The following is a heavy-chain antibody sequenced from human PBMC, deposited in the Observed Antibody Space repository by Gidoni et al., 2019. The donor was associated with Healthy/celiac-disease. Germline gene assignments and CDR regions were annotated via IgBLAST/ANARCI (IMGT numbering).Heavy chain of an antibody. D-gene: IGHD5-12*01. CDR2: INHSGST. Sequence: QVQLQQWGAGLLKPSETLSLPCAVYGGSFSGYYWSWIRQPPGKGLEWIGEINHSGSTNYNPSLKSRVTISVDTSKNQFSLKLSSVTAADTAVYYCAREGGDGYNAFDIWGQGTMVTVSS. V-gene: IGHV4-34*01. CDR1: GGSFSGYY. CDR3: AREGGDGYNAFDI. J-gene: IGHJ3*02.